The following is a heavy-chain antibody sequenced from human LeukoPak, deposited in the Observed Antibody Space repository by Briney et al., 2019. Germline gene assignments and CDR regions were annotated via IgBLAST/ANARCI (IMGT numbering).Heavy chain of an antibody. CDR3: ARGRIGAADY. J-gene: IGHJ4*02. Sequence: GGALRLSCVHPGHTVTNDTMSSVCQTLGRGVGWVSGISGTGGSTYYADSVKGRFTISRDNSKNTLYLQMNSLRAEDTAVYYCARGRIGAADYWGQGTLVAVSS. CDR1: GHTVTNDT. V-gene: IGHV3-23*01. CDR2: ISGTGGST. D-gene: IGHD6-13*01.